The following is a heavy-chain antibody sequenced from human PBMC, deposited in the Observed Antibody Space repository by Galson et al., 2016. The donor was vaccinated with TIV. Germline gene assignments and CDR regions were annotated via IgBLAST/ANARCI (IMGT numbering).Heavy chain of an antibody. V-gene: IGHV3-23*01. CDR1: GFKFTDFA. D-gene: IGHD3-3*01. J-gene: IGHJ3*01. CDR2: ITGSGGRT. CDR3: AKEENSGYYPNDAFDF. Sequence: SLRLSCAASGFKFTDFAMDWVRQPPGKGLEWVSGITGSGGRTDYGVSVKGRFTVSRDNSKTTLDLQMNSVGAEDTALYYCAKEENSGYYPNDAFDFWGQGTMVTVS.